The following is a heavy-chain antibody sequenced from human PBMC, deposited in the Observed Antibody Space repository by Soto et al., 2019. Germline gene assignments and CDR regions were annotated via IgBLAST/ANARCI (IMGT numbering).Heavy chain of an antibody. CDR3: ARADYGDYLLSY. J-gene: IGHJ4*02. D-gene: IGHD4-17*01. CDR1: GGTFSSYA. V-gene: IGHV1-69*13. CDR2: IIPIFGTA. Sequence: SVKVSCKASGGTFSSYAISWVRQAPGQGLEWMGGIIPIFGTANYAQKFQGRVTITADESTSTAYMELSSLRSEDTAVYYCARADYGDYLLSYWGQGTLVTVSS.